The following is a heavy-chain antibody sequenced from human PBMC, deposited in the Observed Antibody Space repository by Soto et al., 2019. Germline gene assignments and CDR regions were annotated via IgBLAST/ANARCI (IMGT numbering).Heavy chain of an antibody. CDR3: AREGVAPYYYYGMDV. D-gene: IGHD5-12*01. J-gene: IGHJ6*02. CDR2: ISTYNGDT. Sequence: ASVKVSCKASGYTFTRSGISWVRQAPGQGLEWMGWISTYNGDTNYAQTFQGRVTMTTDTSTSTVHMEVRSLRSDDTAVYYCAREGVAPYYYYGMDVRAQRTPVTVSS. CDR1: GYTFTRSG. V-gene: IGHV1-18*01.